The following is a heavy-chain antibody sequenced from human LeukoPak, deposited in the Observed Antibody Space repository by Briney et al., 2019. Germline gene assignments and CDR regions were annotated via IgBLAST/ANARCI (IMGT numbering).Heavy chain of an antibody. CDR1: GYTFTGYY. J-gene: IGHJ4*02. V-gene: IGHV1-2*02. D-gene: IGHD3-10*01. Sequence: GASVKVSCKASGYTFTGYYMHWVRQAPGQGLEWMGWINPNSGGTSYAQKFQGRVTMTRDTSTSTAYMELSGLTSDDTAVYYCARFAVVITNDYWGQGTLVTVSS. CDR2: INPNSGGT. CDR3: ARFAVVITNDY.